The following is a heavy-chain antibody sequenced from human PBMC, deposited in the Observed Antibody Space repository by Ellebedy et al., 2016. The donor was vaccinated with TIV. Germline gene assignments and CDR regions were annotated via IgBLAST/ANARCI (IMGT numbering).Heavy chain of an antibody. CDR3: ASRSDGGYDYLAY. V-gene: IGHV3-74*01. CDR2: INGDGSNT. CDR1: GFTFGNFW. J-gene: IGHJ4*02. D-gene: IGHD5-12*01. Sequence: GESLKISXVASGFTFGNFWMHWVRQTPGKGPVWVSRINGDGSNTNYADFVKGRFTISRDNSKNTLYLQMNSLRAEDTAVYYCASRSDGGYDYLAYWGQGTLVTVSS.